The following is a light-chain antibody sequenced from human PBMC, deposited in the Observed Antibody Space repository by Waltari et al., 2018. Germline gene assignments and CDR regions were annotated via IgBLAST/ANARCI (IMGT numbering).Light chain of an antibody. CDR2: DVS. Sequence: QSALTQPASVSGSPGQSISISCTGTSSDVGGYDYVSWYQQYPGKAPKLMIFDVSNWPAWGSVRFSGSKSGNTASLTISGLQAEDEAYYYCSSYSTSSTLVVFGGGTKVTVL. J-gene: IGLJ2*01. CDR1: SSDVGGYDY. V-gene: IGLV2-14*03. CDR3: SSYSTSSTLVV.